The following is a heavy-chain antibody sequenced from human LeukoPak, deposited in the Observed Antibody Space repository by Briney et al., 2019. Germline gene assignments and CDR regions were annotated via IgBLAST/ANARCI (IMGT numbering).Heavy chain of an antibody. V-gene: IGHV4-59*11. D-gene: IGHD3-3*01. Sequence: SETLSLTCTVSGGSISSHYWSWIRQPPGKGLEWSGYIYYSGSTNYNPSLKSRVTISVNTSKNKFSLKLSSVTAADTAVYYWARQFYDFWSGYYSGSSWFDPWGQGTLVTVSS. J-gene: IGHJ5*02. CDR2: IYYSGST. CDR3: ARQFYDFWSGYYSGSSWFDP. CDR1: GGSISSHY.